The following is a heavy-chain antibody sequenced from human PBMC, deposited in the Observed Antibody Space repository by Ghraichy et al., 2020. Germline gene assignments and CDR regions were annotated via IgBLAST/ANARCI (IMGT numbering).Heavy chain of an antibody. Sequence: SETLSLTYTVSGGSIRGYYWSWIRQSPGKELEWIGYIYYTGKANYNPSLTSRLTISLDTSKNQFSLNLRSVTATDTALYYCARGPYLYYFDSWGQGTQVTVSS. CDR1: GGSIRGYY. V-gene: IGHV4-59*08. CDR2: IYYTGKA. J-gene: IGHJ4*02. CDR3: ARGPYLYYFDS.